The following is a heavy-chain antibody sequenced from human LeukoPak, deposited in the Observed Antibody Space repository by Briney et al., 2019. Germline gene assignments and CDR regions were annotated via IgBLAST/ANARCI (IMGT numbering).Heavy chain of an antibody. V-gene: IGHV4-39*01. CDR1: GGSISSSSYY. D-gene: IGHD5-12*01. Sequence: NPSETLSLTCTVSGGSISSSSYYWGWIRQPPGKGLEWIGSIYYSGSTYYNPSLKSRVTISVDTSKNQFSLKLSSVTAADTAVYYCARQGKWLRKYYFDYWGQGTLVTASS. CDR3: ARQGKWLRKYYFDY. J-gene: IGHJ4*02. CDR2: IYYSGST.